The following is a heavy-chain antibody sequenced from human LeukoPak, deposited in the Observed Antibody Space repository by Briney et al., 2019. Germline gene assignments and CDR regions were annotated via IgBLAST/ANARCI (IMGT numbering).Heavy chain of an antibody. CDR2: IYYSGST. CDR1: GGSISSYY. CDR3: ARGRGMATT. D-gene: IGHD5-24*01. Sequence: PSETLSLTCTVSGGSISSYYWSWIRQPPGKGREWVGYIYYSGSTNYNPSLKSPVNILVDTSKNQFSLKLSSVTAADTAVYYCARGRGMATTWGQGTLVTVSS. J-gene: IGHJ4*02. V-gene: IGHV4-59*01.